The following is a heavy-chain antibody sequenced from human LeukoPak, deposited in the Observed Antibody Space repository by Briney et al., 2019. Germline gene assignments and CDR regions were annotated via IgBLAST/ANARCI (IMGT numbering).Heavy chain of an antibody. V-gene: IGHV6-1*01. CDR2: TYYRSKWYN. CDR3: TREGSGIPGYFDY. Sequence: SQTLSLTCAISGDSVSNNNVAWNWIRQSPSRGLEWLGRTYYRSKWYNQYAVSVKSRVTVNPDTSKNQFSLQVNSVTPEDTAVYYCTREGSGIPGYFDYWGQGTLVIVSS. D-gene: IGHD3-10*01. J-gene: IGHJ4*02. CDR1: GDSVSNNNVA.